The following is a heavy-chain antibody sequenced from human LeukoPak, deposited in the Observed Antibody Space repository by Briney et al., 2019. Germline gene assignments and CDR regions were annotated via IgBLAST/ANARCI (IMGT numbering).Heavy chain of an antibody. CDR3: AKAVRYFDWLLSTPFDY. CDR1: GFTFSSYG. D-gene: IGHD3-9*01. V-gene: IGHV3-48*01. Sequence: GGSLRLSCVVYGFTFSSYGMNWVRQAPGKGLEWVSYISSSGTTIYYADSVKGRFTISRDNAKNSLYLQMNSLRAEDTAVYYCAKAVRYFDWLLSTPFDYWGQGTLVTVSS. J-gene: IGHJ4*02. CDR2: ISSSGTTI.